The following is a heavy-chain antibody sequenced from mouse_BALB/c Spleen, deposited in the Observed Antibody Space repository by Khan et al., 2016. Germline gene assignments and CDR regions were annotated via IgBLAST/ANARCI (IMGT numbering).Heavy chain of an antibody. Sequence: EVKLLESGGGLVQPGGSLKLSCAASGFDFSRYWMSWVRQAPGKGLEWIGEINPDSRTINYKPSLKDKFIISRDNAKKTLYLQMSKVRSEDTALYYCGRLCYYGVVDYWGQGTTLTVSS. CDR1: GFDFSRYW. CDR2: INPDSRTI. J-gene: IGHJ2*01. V-gene: IGHV4-1*02. CDR3: GRLCYYGVVDY. D-gene: IGHD1-1*01.